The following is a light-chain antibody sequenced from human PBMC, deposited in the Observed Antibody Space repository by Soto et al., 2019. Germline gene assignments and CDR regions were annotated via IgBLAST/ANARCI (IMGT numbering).Light chain of an antibody. CDR3: QSYDSSLSGHVV. J-gene: IGLJ2*01. CDR2: YND. Sequence: QSVLTQPPSVPGAPGQRVTISCTGSSSNLGSGFDVQWYQQLPGTAPKLLIYYNDNRPSGVPDRFSGSKSGTSASLAITGLQADDEADYYCQSYDSSLSGHVVFGGGTKLTVL. CDR1: SSNLGSGFD. V-gene: IGLV1-40*01.